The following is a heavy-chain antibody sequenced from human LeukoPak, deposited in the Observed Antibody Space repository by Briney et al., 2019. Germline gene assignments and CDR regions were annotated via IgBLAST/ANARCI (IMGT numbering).Heavy chain of an antibody. CDR1: GYTFTGYY. Sequence: GASVKVSCKASGYTFTGYYMHWVRQAPGQGLEWMGWINPNSGGTNYAQKFQGRVTMTRDTSISTAYMELSRLRSDDTAVYYCARGGYSGYDYSRFWYYFDYWGQGTLVTVSS. D-gene: IGHD5-12*01. CDR2: INPNSGGT. J-gene: IGHJ4*02. CDR3: ARGGYSGYDYSRFWYYFDY. V-gene: IGHV1-2*02.